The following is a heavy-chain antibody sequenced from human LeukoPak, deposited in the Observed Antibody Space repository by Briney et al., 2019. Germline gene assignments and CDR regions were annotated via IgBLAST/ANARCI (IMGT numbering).Heavy chain of an antibody. CDR1: EGSISSLY. CDR3: ARGLGYGDSYDF. V-gene: IGHV4-59*11. CDR2: IYRTGGT. D-gene: IGHD5-18*01. J-gene: IGHJ4*02. Sequence: SETLSLTCTLAEGSISSLYWAWIRQPPGKGLEWIGYIYRTGGTNYSPSLKSRVTISVDTSKNQFSLKLTSVTAADTAVYYCARGLGYGDSYDFWGQGTLVTVSS.